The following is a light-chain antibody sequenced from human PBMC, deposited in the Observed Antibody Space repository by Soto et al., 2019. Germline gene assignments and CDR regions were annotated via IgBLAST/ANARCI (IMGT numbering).Light chain of an antibody. CDR1: QSVSTY. Sequence: EIVLTQSPGTLSVSPGERATLSCRASQSVSTYLAWYQQKPGQAPRLLIYDASNRVTGIPARFRGSGSGTDFTLTISSLEPDDFAVYYCQQRSNWQITFGQGTRLEIK. CDR3: QQRSNWQIT. J-gene: IGKJ5*01. V-gene: IGKV3-11*01. CDR2: DAS.